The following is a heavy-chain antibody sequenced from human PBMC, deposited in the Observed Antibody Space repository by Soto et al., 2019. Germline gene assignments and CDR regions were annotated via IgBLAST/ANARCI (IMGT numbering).Heavy chain of an antibody. V-gene: IGHV3-30-3*01. CDR1: GFTFSSYA. Sequence: QVQLVESGGGVVQPGRSLRLSCAASGFTFSSYAMHWVRQAPGKGLEWVAGISYDGSNQYYAESVKGRFTISRDNSKHTLYLQMNSLRAEDTAVYYCARDIGVWSGYYTDYYGMDVWGQGTTVTVSS. J-gene: IGHJ6*02. CDR3: ARDIGVWSGYYTDYYGMDV. D-gene: IGHD3-3*01. CDR2: ISYDGSNQ.